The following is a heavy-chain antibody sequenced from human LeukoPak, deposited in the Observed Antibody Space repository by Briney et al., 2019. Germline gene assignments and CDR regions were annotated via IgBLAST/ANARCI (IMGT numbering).Heavy chain of an antibody. CDR3: ARIEKATTLDY. V-gene: IGHV3-21*01. CDR1: GFTFSRYS. D-gene: IGHD5-24*01. Sequence: KTGGSLRLSCAASGFTFSRYSMNWVRQAPGKGLEWVSSISTSSSYIYYVDSVKGRFTISRDNAKNSLYLQMNTLRAEDTAVYYCARIEKATTLDYWGQGTRVTVSS. CDR2: ISTSSSYI. J-gene: IGHJ4*02.